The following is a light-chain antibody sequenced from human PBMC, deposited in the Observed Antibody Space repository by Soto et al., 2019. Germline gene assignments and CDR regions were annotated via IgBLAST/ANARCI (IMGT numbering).Light chain of an antibody. CDR2: EVS. CDR3: SSYTSSSTLS. J-gene: IGLJ2*01. V-gene: IGLV2-14*01. Sequence: QSALTQPASVSGSPGQSITISCTGTSSDVGGYNYVSWYQQHPGKAPKLMIYEVSNRPSGVSNRFSGSKSGNTASLTISGLQAEDEADYYCSSYTSSSTLSVGGGTKLTVL. CDR1: SSDVGGYNY.